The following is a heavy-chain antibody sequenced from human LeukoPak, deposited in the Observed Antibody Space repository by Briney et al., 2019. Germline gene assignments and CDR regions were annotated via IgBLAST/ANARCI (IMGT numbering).Heavy chain of an antibody. CDR2: IYQSGST. V-gene: IGHV4-4*02. D-gene: IGHD3-10*01. CDR3: ARSGSGSYYDY. Sequence: SGTLSLTCAVSGGSISDSVWWSWVRQSPGKGLEWIGQIYQSGSTNYNPFLKSRVTISVDKSKNQFSLKLSSVTAADTAVYYCARSGSGSYYDYWGQGTLVTVSS. CDR1: GGSISDSVW. J-gene: IGHJ4*02.